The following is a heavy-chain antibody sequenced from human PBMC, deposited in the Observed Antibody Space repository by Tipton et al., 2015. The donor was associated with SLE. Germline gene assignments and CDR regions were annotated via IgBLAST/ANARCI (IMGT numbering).Heavy chain of an antibody. J-gene: IGHJ4*02. CDR3: ARDEYRYDTTGYHLLGHFDF. V-gene: IGHV4-59*12. CDR1: GSSLTGSY. D-gene: IGHD3-22*01. CDR2: IYYTGST. Sequence: GLVKPSETLSLTCTVSGSSLTGSYWSWIRQPPGKGLEWIGYIYYTGSTGFAPSLKSRVTFSVDRSKNQFSLNLSSVTAADTAVYYCARDEYRYDTTGYHLLGHFDFWGQGTLVTVSS.